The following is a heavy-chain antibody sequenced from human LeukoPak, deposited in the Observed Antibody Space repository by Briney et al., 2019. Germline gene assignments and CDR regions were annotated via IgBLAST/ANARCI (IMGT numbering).Heavy chain of an antibody. D-gene: IGHD6-13*01. J-gene: IGHJ5*02. CDR2: ISYSGST. CDR1: GGSISNYY. Sequence: SETLSLTCTVSGGSISNYYWSWIRQPPGKGLEWIGYISYSGSTNHNPSLKSRVTISVDTSKNQFSLKLSSVTAADTAVYYCARRYSSSWDETNWFDPWGQGTLVTVSS. V-gene: IGHV4-59*01. CDR3: ARRYSSSWDETNWFDP.